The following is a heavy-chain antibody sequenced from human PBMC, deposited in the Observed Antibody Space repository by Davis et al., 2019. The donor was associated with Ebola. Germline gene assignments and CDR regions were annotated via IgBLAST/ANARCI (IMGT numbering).Heavy chain of an antibody. D-gene: IGHD5-12*01. CDR2: ISYDGSKK. CDR1: GFTFSSYA. V-gene: IGHV3-30-3*01. J-gene: IGHJ3*02. CDR3: AREIYNGYMKYAFDI. Sequence: PGGSLRLSCAASGFTFSSYAMHWVRQAPGKGLEWVAVISYDGSKKFYGDSVKGRFTISRDNSKNTLYLQMNSLRAADKAVYYCAREIYNGYMKYAFDIWGQGTVVTVSS.